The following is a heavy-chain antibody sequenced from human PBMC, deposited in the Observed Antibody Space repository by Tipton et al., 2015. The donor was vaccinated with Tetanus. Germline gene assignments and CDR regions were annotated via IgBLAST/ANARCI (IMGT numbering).Heavy chain of an antibody. V-gene: IGHV1-46*04. CDR2: IYPSDGST. Sequence: QLVQSGAEVKKPGASVKLSCKTSGYTFTQYYLHWVRQAPGQGLEWMGMIYPSDGSTSYAEKLQGRVTMTRDTPTSTVYTEMSSLRSEDTAVYYCARDREAFDFWGQGTMVTVSS. D-gene: IGHD1-26*01. J-gene: IGHJ3*01. CDR1: GYTFTQYY. CDR3: ARDREAFDF.